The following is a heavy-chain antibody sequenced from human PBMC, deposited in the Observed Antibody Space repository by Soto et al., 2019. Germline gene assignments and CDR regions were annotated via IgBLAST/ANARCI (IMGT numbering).Heavy chain of an antibody. J-gene: IGHJ6*02. CDR3: ARNKDAGSDRGGMDV. D-gene: IGHD6-25*01. Sequence: QVQLQESGPGLVKPSETLSLTCTVSGGSISNFYWTWIRQPPGKGLEVIGNVHYSGTTNYNPSVSSRVTTSVDTAKNQLSLNLTSVTAADTAVYYCARNKDAGSDRGGMDVWGQGTTVTVSS. CDR2: VHYSGTT. CDR1: GGSISNFY. V-gene: IGHV4-59*08.